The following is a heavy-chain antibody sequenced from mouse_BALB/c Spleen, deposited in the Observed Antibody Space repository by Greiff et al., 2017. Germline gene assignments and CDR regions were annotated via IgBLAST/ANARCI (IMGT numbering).Heavy chain of an antibody. V-gene: IGHV3-6*02. CDR1: GYSITSGYY. J-gene: IGHJ3*01. CDR2: ISYDGSN. CDR3: ARGFAY. Sequence: DVKLQESGPGLVKPSQSLSLTCSVTGYSITSGYYWNWIRQFPGNKLEWMGYISYDGSNNYNPSLKNRISITRDTSKNQFFLKLNSVTTEDTATYYCARGFAYWGQGTLVTVSA.